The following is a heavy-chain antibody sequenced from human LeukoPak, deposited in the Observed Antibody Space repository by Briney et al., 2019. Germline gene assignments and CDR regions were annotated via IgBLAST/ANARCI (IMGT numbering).Heavy chain of an antibody. CDR2: IKEDGSEK. CDR1: GFTFSNYW. CDR3: AREGLWVGLDSGKTRQAYWES. Sequence: GGSLRLSCAASGFTFSNYWMSWFRQSPGKGLKWVANIKEDGSEKYYEDSVKGRFTISRDNAKNSLNLQMNSLRAEDTAVYYCAREGLWVGLDSGKTRQAYWESWGQGTMVTVSS. V-gene: IGHV3-7*04. D-gene: IGHD2-21*01. J-gene: IGHJ3*01.